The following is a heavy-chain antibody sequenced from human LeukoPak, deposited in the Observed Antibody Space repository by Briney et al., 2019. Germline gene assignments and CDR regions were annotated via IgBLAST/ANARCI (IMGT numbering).Heavy chain of an antibody. CDR1: GFTFGIYW. J-gene: IGHJ4*02. D-gene: IGHD2-15*01. CDR3: AKDPADIVVVVAANY. Sequence: GGSLRLSCAASGFTFGIYWMHWVRQAPGKGLVWVSAISGSGGSTYYADSVKGRFTISRDNSKNTLYLQMNSLRAEDTAVYYCAKDPADIVVVVAANYWGQGTLVTVSS. V-gene: IGHV3-23*01. CDR2: ISGSGGST.